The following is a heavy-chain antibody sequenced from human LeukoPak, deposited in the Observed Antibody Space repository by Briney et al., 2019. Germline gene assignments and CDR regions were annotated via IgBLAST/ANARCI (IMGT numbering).Heavy chain of an antibody. D-gene: IGHD2-15*01. CDR1: GASVNNGAFY. Sequence: PSETLSLTCSVSGASVNNGAFYWSWIRQPPGKGLEWIAYVHNSGTNYNPSLNSRVTILVDTSKNQFSLKLRSVTAADTAVYYCAREGGCSGGSCYSYGWFDSWGQGTLVTVSS. CDR2: VHNSGT. V-gene: IGHV4-61*08. J-gene: IGHJ5*01. CDR3: AREGGCSGGSCYSYGWFDS.